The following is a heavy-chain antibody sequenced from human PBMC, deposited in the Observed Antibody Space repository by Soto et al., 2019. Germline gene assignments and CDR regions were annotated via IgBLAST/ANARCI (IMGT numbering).Heavy chain of an antibody. V-gene: IGHV3-33*01. D-gene: IGHD6-19*01. Sequence: QVQLVESGGGVVQPGRSLRLSCAASGFTFSSYGMHWVRQAPGKGLEWVAVIWYDGSNKYYADSVKGRFTISRDNSKNTLYLQMNSLRAEDTAVYYCARDRYCSGWYSRYYFDYWGQGTLVTVSS. CDR1: GFTFSSYG. J-gene: IGHJ4*02. CDR2: IWYDGSNK. CDR3: ARDRYCSGWYSRYYFDY.